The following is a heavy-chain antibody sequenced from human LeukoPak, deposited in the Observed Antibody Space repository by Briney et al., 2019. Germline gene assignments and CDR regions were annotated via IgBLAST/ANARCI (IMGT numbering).Heavy chain of an antibody. D-gene: IGHD3-10*01. V-gene: IGHV3-33*01. CDR1: GFTFSSFG. Sequence: PGGSLRLSCAASGFTFSSFGMHWVRQAPGKGLEWVAIIWYNGRNETYADSVKGRFTISRDNPKNTLYLYMNSLRAEDTAVYYCARESRGELFAPPDYWGQGTLVTVSS. J-gene: IGHJ4*02. CDR3: ARESRGELFAPPDY. CDR2: IWYNGRNE.